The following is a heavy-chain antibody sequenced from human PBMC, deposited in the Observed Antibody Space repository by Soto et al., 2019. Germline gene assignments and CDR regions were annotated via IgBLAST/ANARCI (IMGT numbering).Heavy chain of an antibody. CDR2: TSYDGNNK. J-gene: IGHJ4*02. CDR1: GFTFGNYG. D-gene: IGHD1-26*01. V-gene: IGHV3-30*18. CDR3: AKGGGSARDFDY. Sequence: GSLRLSCTGSGFTFGNYGMRWVRQAPGKGLEWVASTSYDGNNKYYADSLKGRFTISRDNSKKMVYLQMTSLGPEDTAVYYCAKGGGSARDFDYWGQGALVTVSS.